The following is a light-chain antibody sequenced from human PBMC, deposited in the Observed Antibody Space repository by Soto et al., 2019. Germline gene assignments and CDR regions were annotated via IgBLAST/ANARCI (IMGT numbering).Light chain of an antibody. CDR3: QKYKSFSWT. CDR2: DVS. Sequence: DIQMTQSTSTLSASVGDRVTITCRASQSINTWMAWYQHKPGKAPKLLMYDVSILESGVPSRFSGSGSGTEFTLTISSLQPDDLATYHCQKYKSFSWTCGRGTKVEIK. CDR1: QSINTW. J-gene: IGKJ1*01. V-gene: IGKV1-5*01.